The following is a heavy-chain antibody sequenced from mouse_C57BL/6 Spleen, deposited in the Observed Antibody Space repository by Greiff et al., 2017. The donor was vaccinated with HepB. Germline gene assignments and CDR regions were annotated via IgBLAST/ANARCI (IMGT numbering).Heavy chain of an antibody. CDR1: GYTFTSYW. J-gene: IGHJ2*01. D-gene: IGHD1-1*01. CDR3: ACHCYGSCSLFGD. CDR2: INPSNGGT. Sequence: QVQLQQPGTELVKPGASVKLSCKASGYTFTSYWMHWVKQSPGQGLEWIGNINPSNGGTNYNEKFKSKATLTVDKSSSTAYMQLTSLTSEDSAVYYCACHCYGSCSLFGDWGNGPTVTVSS. V-gene: IGHV1-53*01.